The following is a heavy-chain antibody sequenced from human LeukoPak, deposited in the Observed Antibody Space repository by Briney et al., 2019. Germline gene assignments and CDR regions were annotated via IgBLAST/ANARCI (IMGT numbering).Heavy chain of an antibody. CDR3: AREGYSSRWDDWYFDL. V-gene: IGHV3-11*06. CDR1: GFIFSDYY. D-gene: IGHD6-13*01. J-gene: IGHJ2*01. CDR2: ISTTSGFT. Sequence: GGSLRLSCSASGFIFSDYYMSWIRQAPGKGLEWISYISTTSGFTKYADSVKGRFTISRDNAKNSLYLQMNSLRAGDTAVYYCAREGYSSRWDDWYFDLWGRGTLVTVSS.